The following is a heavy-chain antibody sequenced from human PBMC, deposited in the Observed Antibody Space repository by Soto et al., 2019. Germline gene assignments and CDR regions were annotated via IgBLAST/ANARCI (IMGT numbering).Heavy chain of an antibody. Sequence: PSETLSLTCAVYGGSFSGYYWSWIRQPPGKGLEWVGRIKSKTDGGTTDYAAPVKGRFTISRDDSKNTLYLQMNSLKTEDTAVYYCTTDVLYYGSGRRLTGYYYYYGMDVWGQGTTVTVSS. CDR1: GGSFSGYY. J-gene: IGHJ6*02. CDR2: IKSKTDGGTT. D-gene: IGHD3-10*01. V-gene: IGHV3-15*01. CDR3: TTDVLYYGSGRRLTGYYYYYGMDV.